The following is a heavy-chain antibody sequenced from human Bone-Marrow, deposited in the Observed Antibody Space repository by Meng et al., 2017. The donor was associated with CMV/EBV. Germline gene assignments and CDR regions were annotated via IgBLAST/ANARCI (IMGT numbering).Heavy chain of an antibody. J-gene: IGHJ4*02. CDR3: AKGASGSGNFPSGYYFDY. V-gene: IGHV3-30*18. D-gene: IGHD3-10*01. CDR1: FSCVA. Sequence: FSCVARLWVRQAPGKGLEWVAVLAYDGSNKYYADSVKGRFPISRDNSKNTLYLRMNSLRAEDTAVYYCAKGASGSGNFPSGYYFDYWGQGTLVTVSS. CDR2: LAYDGSNK.